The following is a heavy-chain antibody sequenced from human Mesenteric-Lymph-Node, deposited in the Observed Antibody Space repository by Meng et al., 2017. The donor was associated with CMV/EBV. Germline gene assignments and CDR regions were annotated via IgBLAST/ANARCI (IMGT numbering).Heavy chain of an antibody. V-gene: IGHV3-21*01. CDR3: AREVATTYFDY. CDR1: GFTFSSYS. D-gene: IGHD5-12*01. J-gene: IGHJ4*02. Sequence: SCAASGFTFSSYSMNWVRQAPGKGLEWVSSISSSSSYIYYAGSVKGRFTISRDNAKNSLYLQMNSLRAEDTAVYYCAREVATTYFDYWGQGTLVTVSS. CDR2: ISSSSSYI.